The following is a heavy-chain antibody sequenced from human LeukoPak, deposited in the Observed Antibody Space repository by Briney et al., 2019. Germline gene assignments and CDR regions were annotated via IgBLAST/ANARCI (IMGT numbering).Heavy chain of an antibody. Sequence: SQTLSLTCTVSGGSISSGGYYWSWIRQHPGKGLEWIGYIYYSGNTYYNPSLKSLVTISVDTSKNQFSLQLSSVTAADTAVYYCARGLHYYDSSGPMYYFDYWGQGTLVTVSS. CDR1: GGSISSGGYY. V-gene: IGHV4-31*01. CDR2: IYYSGNT. D-gene: IGHD3-22*01. CDR3: ARGLHYYDSSGPMYYFDY. J-gene: IGHJ4*02.